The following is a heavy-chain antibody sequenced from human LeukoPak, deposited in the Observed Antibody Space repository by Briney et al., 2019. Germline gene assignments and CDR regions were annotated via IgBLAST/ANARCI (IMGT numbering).Heavy chain of an antibody. CDR3: AKDLDGDYGHYYYGMDV. CDR1: GFTFSSYA. V-gene: IGHV3-23*01. D-gene: IGHD4-17*01. CDR2: ISGSGGST. Sequence: PGGSLRLSCAASGFTFSSYAMSWVRQAPGKGLEWVSAISGSGGSTYYADSAKGRFTISRDNSKNTLYLQMNSLRAEDTAVYYCAKDLDGDYGHYYYGMDVWGQGTTVTVSS. J-gene: IGHJ6*02.